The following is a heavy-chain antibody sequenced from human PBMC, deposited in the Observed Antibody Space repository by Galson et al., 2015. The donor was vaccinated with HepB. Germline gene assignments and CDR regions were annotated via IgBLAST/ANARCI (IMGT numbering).Heavy chain of an antibody. D-gene: IGHD3-22*01. CDR3: ATDRSGYYSLDY. J-gene: IGHJ4*02. CDR2: ISLYNGNT. V-gene: IGHV1-18*01. Sequence: SVKVSCKAFGYTFSNYGISWVRQAPGQGLEWMGWISLYNGNTNYEQKFQGRVTMATDTSTDTAYMELSSLRSEDTAMYYCATDRSGYYSLDYWGQGTLVTVSS. CDR1: GYTFSNYG.